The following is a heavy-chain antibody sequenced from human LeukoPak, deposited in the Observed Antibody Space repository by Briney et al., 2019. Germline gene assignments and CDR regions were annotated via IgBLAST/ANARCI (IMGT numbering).Heavy chain of an antibody. V-gene: IGHV1-18*01. Sequence: GASVKVSFKASGYTFTSYGISWMRQAPGQGLERVGWISAYNGNTNYAQKLQGRVTMTTDTSTSTAYMELRSLRSDDTAVYYCAREPGHYYDSSGPYNAFDIWGQGTMVTVSS. CDR3: AREPGHYYDSSGPYNAFDI. CDR2: ISAYNGNT. CDR1: GYTFTSYG. J-gene: IGHJ3*02. D-gene: IGHD3-22*01.